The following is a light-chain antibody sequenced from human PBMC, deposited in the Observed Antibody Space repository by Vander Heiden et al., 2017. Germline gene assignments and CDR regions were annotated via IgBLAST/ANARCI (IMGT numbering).Light chain of an antibody. CDR1: SSDVGGYNY. J-gene: IGLJ1*01. Sequence: QSALTQPASVSGSPGQSITISCTGTSSDVGGYNYVSWYQQHPGKAPKLMIYDVSNRPSGVSNRFSGSKSGNTASLTISGLQAEDEADYYCISPTSSSLWVFGTGTKVTVL. CDR3: ISPTSSSLWV. V-gene: IGLV2-14*03. CDR2: DVS.